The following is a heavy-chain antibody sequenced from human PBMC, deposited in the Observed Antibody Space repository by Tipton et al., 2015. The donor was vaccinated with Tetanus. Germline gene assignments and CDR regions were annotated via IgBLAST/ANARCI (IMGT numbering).Heavy chain of an antibody. CDR1: GVSMRNGGFS. D-gene: IGHD4-11*01. CDR2: DYHTGGS. J-gene: IGHJ4*02. CDR3: VRAPYSSPGQYYFDS. V-gene: IGHV4-30-2*01. Sequence: TLSLTCTVSGVSMRNGGFSWNWVRQPPEKGLEWIGYDYHTGGSYYSPSLKSRVTMSVDLSKNQFSLKLSSMTAADTAVYYCVRAPYSSPGQYYFDSWGRGPLVTVSS.